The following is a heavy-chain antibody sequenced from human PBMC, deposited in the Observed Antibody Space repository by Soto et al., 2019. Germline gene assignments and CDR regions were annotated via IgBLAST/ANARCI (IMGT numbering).Heavy chain of an antibody. J-gene: IGHJ4*02. Sequence: TLSLTCAVYGGSFSGYYWSWIRQPPGKGLEWIGEINHSGSTNYNPSLKSRVTISVDTSKNQFSLKLSSVTAADTAVYYCVGGLVGENWGQGTLVTVSS. CDR3: VGGLVGEN. V-gene: IGHV4-34*01. D-gene: IGHD3-3*01. CDR2: INHSGST. CDR1: GGSFSGYY.